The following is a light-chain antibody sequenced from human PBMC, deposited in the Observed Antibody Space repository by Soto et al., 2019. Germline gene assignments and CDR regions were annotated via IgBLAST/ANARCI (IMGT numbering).Light chain of an antibody. CDR3: QQYGSSPYT. Sequence: EIVLTQSPGTLSLSPGKRATLSCRASQSLSTTDLVWYQQKSGQPPRLVIHGTFSTATGIPARFSGSGSGTDFPLHISRLEPEDSAVCCCQQYGSSPYTFGRGTLLEIQ. V-gene: IGKV3-20*01. J-gene: IGKJ5*01. CDR2: GTF. CDR1: QSLSTTD.